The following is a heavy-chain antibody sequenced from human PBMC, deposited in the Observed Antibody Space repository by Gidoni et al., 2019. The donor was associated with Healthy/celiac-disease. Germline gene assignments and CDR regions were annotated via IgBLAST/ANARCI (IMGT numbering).Heavy chain of an antibody. D-gene: IGHD3-22*01. CDR3: ARGRLHGITMIVEGADAFDI. CDR1: GYTFTSYG. Sequence: QVQLVQSGSAVQKPGASVQVSCQASGYTFTSYGISWVRQAPGQGLEWMGWISAYNGNTNYALKLQGRVTMTTDTATITAYMERRSLRADDTAVYDCARGRLHGITMIVEGADAFDIWGQGTMVTVSS. V-gene: IGHV1-18*01. CDR2: ISAYNGNT. J-gene: IGHJ3*02.